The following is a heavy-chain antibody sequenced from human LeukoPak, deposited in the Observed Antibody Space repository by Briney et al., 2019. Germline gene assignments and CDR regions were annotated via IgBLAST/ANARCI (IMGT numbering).Heavy chain of an antibody. D-gene: IGHD3-22*01. V-gene: IGHV3-33*01. Sequence: GGSLRLSCAASGFTFSSYGMHWVRQAPGKGLEWVAVIWYDGSNKYYADSVKGRFTISRDNSKNTLYLQMNSLRAEDTAVYYCARDRLVSYYYDFSRDAFDIWGQGTMVTVSS. CDR3: ARDRLVSYYYDFSRDAFDI. CDR2: IWYDGSNK. J-gene: IGHJ3*02. CDR1: GFTFSSYG.